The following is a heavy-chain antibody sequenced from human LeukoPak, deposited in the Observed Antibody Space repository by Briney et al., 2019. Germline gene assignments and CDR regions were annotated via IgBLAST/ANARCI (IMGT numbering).Heavy chain of an antibody. J-gene: IGHJ5*02. V-gene: IGHV4-30-4*01. D-gene: IGHD3-22*01. CDR2: MYYSGST. CDR3: ARPYYYDSRIDP. CDR1: GGSISSGDYY. Sequence: QTSQTLSLTCTVSGGSISSGDYYWSWIRQPPGKGLEWIAYMYYSGSTYYNPSLKSRVTMSADTSKNQLSLKLSSVTAADTAVYSCARPYYYDSRIDPWGQGILVTVSS.